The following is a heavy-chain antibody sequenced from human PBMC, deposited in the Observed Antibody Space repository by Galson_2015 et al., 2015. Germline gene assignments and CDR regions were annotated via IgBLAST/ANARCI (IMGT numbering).Heavy chain of an antibody. J-gene: IGHJ6*02. CDR1: GFTFSSYG. V-gene: IGHV3-30*18. CDR2: ISYDGSNK. Sequence: SLRLSCAASGFTFSSYGMHWVRQAPGKGLEWVAVISYDGSNKYYADSVKGRFTISRDNSKNTLYLQMNSLRAEDTAVYYCTKDRLYYYDSSGYSDYYYYGMDVWGQGTTVTVSS. CDR3: TKDRLYYYDSSGYSDYYYYGMDV. D-gene: IGHD3-22*01.